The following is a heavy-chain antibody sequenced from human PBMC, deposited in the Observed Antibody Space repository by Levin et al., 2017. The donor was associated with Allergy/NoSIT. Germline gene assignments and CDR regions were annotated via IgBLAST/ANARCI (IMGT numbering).Heavy chain of an antibody. D-gene: IGHD2-2*01. CDR3: ARGGRSSTSCLDY. V-gene: IGHV3-74*01. J-gene: IGHJ4*02. CDR1: GFTFSRYY. CDR2: ITLDVTDT. Sequence: GESLRLSCAASGFTFSRYYMHWVRQAPGKGLVWVSRITLDVTDTYYADPVKGRFTISRDNAENTLFLQMNSLRAEDTAIYYCARGGRSSTSCLDYWGQGILVTVSS.